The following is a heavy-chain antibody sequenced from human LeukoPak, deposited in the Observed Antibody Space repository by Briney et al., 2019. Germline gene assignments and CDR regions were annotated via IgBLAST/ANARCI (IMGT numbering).Heavy chain of an antibody. CDR2: ISGRGANT. CDR1: GFTFGTYA. Sequence: GGALRVSCAASGFTFGTYAMSWGRQAPGKGVEGGSAISGRGANTYYAESVKGGFTISRDNSKNTLFLQVNSLRSDDTAVYFCAREEAVPGLLTIDYWGQGTLVTVSS. D-gene: IGHD6-19*01. V-gene: IGHV3-23*01. CDR3: AREEAVPGLLTIDY. J-gene: IGHJ4*02.